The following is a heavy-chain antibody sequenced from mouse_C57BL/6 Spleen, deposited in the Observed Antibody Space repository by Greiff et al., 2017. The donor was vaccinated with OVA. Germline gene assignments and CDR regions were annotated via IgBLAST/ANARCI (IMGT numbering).Heavy chain of an antibody. J-gene: IGHJ1*03. V-gene: IGHV1-50*01. CDR3: ARNPYFDV. Sequence: QVQLQQPGAELVKPGASVKLSCKASGYTFTSYWMQWVKQRPGQGLEWIGEIDPSDSYTNYNQKFKGKATLTVDTSSSTAYMQLSSLTSEDSAVYYCARNPYFDVWGTGTTVTVSS. CDR2: IDPSDSYT. CDR1: GYTFTSYW.